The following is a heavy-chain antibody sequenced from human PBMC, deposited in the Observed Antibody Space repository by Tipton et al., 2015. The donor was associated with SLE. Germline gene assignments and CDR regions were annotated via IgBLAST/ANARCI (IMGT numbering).Heavy chain of an antibody. J-gene: IGHJ4*02. CDR2: ITYSGHT. V-gene: IGHV4-31*03. CDR3: ARGYCSDVVCYGFGFLDY. Sequence: TLSLTCTVSGGPLNHGGYYWNYIRQHPGEGLEWIGHITYSGHTLYNPSLQSRVTISVDTSKNQFSRKLTSVTAADTGVYFCARGYCSDVVCYGFGFLDYWGQGDLGTVSS. CDR1: GGPLNHGGYY. D-gene: IGHD2-8*01.